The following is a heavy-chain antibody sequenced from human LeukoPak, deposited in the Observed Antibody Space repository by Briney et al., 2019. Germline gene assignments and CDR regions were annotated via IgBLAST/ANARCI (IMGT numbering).Heavy chain of an antibody. CDR2: IYYSGST. Sequence: SETLSLTCTVSGGSIISHYWSWIRQPPGKGLEWIGYIYYSGSTNYNPSLKSRVTISVDTSKNQFSLKLSSVTAADTAVYYCARDPNWFDPWGQGTLVTVSS. CDR3: ARDPNWFDP. V-gene: IGHV4-59*11. CDR1: GGSIISHY. J-gene: IGHJ5*02.